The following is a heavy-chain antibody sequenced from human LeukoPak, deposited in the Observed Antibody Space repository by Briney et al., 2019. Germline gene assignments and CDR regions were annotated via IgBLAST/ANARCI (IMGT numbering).Heavy chain of an antibody. J-gene: IGHJ5*02. Sequence: PGGSLGLSCAASGFTFSSYGMSWVRQAPGKGLEWVSAISGSGGSTYYADSVKGRFTISRDNSKNTLYLQMNSLRAEDTAVYYCAKDREGYYYGKAVDPWGQGTLVTVSS. CDR2: ISGSGGST. CDR3: AKDREGYYYGKAVDP. D-gene: IGHD3-10*01. V-gene: IGHV3-23*01. CDR1: GFTFSSYG.